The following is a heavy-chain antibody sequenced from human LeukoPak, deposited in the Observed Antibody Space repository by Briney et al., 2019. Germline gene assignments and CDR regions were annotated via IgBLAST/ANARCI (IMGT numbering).Heavy chain of an antibody. D-gene: IGHD6-13*01. CDR3: ARVQQPSGIQGYYYGLDV. CDR1: GFTFSSYE. Sequence: GGSLRLSCAASGFTFSSYEMKWVRQAPGNGLDWVSLISSGGSATYYADSGKGRFTISRDNAKNSLYLQMNSLRAEDTAVYYCARVQQPSGIQGYYYGLDVWGQGTTVTVSS. J-gene: IGHJ6*02. V-gene: IGHV3-48*03. CDR2: ISSGGSAT.